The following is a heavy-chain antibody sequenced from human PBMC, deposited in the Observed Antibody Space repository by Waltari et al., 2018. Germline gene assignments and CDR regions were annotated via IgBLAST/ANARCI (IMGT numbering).Heavy chain of an antibody. CDR2: IYHSGGT. CDR3: ARAIAAAGSDFYYYMDV. CDR1: GGSISSGDYS. V-gene: IGHV4-30-2*01. J-gene: IGHJ6*03. D-gene: IGHD6-13*01. Sequence: QLQLQESGSGLVKPSQTLSLTCAVSGGSISSGDYSWSWIRQPPGKGLEWIGSIYHSGGTYYSTSLKSRVIISVDMSKNQFSLRLTSVTAADTAVYYCARAIAAAGSDFYYYMDVWGKGTTVTVSS.